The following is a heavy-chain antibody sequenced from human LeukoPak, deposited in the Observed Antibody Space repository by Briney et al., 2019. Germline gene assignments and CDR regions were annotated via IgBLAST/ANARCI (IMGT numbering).Heavy chain of an antibody. Sequence: PSETLSLTCTVSGGSISSYYWSWIRQPPGKGLEWIGYIYYSGSTNYNPSLRSRVTISVDTSKNQFSLKLSSVTAADTAVYYCASQLVRGVIRGDRWGQGTLVTVSS. CDR1: GGSISSYY. J-gene: IGHJ4*02. D-gene: IGHD3-10*01. V-gene: IGHV4-59*08. CDR2: IYYSGST. CDR3: ASQLVRGVIRGDR.